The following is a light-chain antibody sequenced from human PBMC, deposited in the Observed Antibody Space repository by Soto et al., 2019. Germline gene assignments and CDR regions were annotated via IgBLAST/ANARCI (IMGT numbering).Light chain of an antibody. J-gene: IGKJ4*01. CDR1: QDITNY. V-gene: IGKV1-33*01. CDR2: DAS. Sequence: DIQMTQSPSSLSASVGDRVNITCQASQDITNYLSWYQQKPGKAPKFLIYDASNLETGVPSRFSGSGSGTHFTLTISTLQPEDISIYYCQQYDNLPLTFGGGTRVEIK. CDR3: QQYDNLPLT.